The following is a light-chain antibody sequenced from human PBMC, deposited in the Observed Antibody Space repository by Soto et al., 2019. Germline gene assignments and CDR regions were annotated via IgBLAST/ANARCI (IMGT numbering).Light chain of an antibody. Sequence: EIVLTQSPGTLSLSPGERATLSCRTSQSISSRSLAWYQQKPGQAPRLLIYGASSRATGIPDRFSGSGSGTDFTLTISRLEAEDFAVYYCQQYGSSPFTFGPGTKVDIK. CDR2: GAS. J-gene: IGKJ3*01. CDR3: QQYGSSPFT. V-gene: IGKV3-20*01. CDR1: QSISSRS.